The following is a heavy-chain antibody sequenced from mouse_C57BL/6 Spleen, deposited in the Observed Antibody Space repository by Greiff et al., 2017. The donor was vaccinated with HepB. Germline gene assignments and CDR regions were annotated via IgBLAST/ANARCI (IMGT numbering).Heavy chain of an antibody. Sequence: QVQLQQPGAELVKPGASVKMSCKASGYTFTSYWITWVKQRPGQGLEWIGDIYPGSGSTNYNEKFKSKATLTVDTSSSTAYMQLSSLTSEDSAVYYCARSGYDYPYYAMDYWGQGTSVTVSS. CDR1: GYTFTSYW. V-gene: IGHV1-55*01. D-gene: IGHD2-4*01. CDR2: IYPGSGST. CDR3: ARSGYDYPYYAMDY. J-gene: IGHJ4*01.